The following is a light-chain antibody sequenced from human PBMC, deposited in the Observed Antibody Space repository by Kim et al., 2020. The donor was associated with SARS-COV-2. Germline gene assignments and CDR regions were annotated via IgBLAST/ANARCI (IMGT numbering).Light chain of an antibody. Sequence: GQSIPISCTGTSSDVGSYNLVSWYQQNPGKVPKLMIYEVSKRPSGVSNRFSGSKSGNTASLTISGLQAEDEADYYCCSYAGSSTWVFGGGTKVTVL. CDR2: EVS. CDR1: SSDVGSYNL. V-gene: IGLV2-23*02. CDR3: CSYAGSSTWV. J-gene: IGLJ3*02.